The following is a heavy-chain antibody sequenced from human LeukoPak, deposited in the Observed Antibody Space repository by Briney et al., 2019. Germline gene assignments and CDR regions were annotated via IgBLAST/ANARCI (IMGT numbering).Heavy chain of an antibody. CDR1: GGPISGYD. Sequence: SETPSLTCTVSGGPISGYDWSWIRQPPGKGLEWIGYISNRGTTSYNPSLKSRVTISVDTSKNQFSLKLSSVTAADTAVYYCARCPVVSPFDYWGQGTLVTVSS. CDR2: ISNRGTT. J-gene: IGHJ4*02. CDR3: ARCPVVSPFDY. D-gene: IGHD1-14*01. V-gene: IGHV4-4*08.